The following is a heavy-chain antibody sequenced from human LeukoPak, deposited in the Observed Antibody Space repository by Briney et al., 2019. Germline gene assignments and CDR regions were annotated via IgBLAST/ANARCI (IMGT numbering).Heavy chain of an antibody. J-gene: IGHJ6*02. CDR2: IIPILGIA. D-gene: IGHD4-17*01. CDR3: ANKDYGDYDYYYYGMDV. Sequence: GASVNVSCKASGGTFSSYAISWVRQAPGQGLEWMGRIIPILGIANYAQKFQGRVTITADKSTSTAYMELSSLRSEDTAVYYCANKDYGDYDYYYYGMDVWGQGTTVTVSS. CDR1: GGTFSSYA. V-gene: IGHV1-69*04.